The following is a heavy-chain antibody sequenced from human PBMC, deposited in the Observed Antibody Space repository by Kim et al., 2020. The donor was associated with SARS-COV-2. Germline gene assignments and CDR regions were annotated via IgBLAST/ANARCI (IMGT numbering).Heavy chain of an antibody. Sequence: GGSLRLSCAASGFTFSSYAMSWVRQAPGKGLEWVSAISGSGGSTYYADSVKGRFTISRDNSKNTLYLQMNSLRAEDTAVYYCETRGSETHLVVVPAAKMGAYNWFDPWGQGTLVTVSS. CDR2: ISGSGGST. CDR3: ETRGSETHLVVVPAAKMGAYNWFDP. CDR1: GFTFSSYA. V-gene: IGHV3-23*01. J-gene: IGHJ5*02. D-gene: IGHD2-2*01.